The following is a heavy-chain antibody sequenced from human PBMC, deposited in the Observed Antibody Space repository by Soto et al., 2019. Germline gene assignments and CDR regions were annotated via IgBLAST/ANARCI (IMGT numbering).Heavy chain of an antibody. D-gene: IGHD3-3*01. V-gene: IGHV3-9*01. CDR1: GFTFDDYA. J-gene: IGHJ6*02. CDR3: AKDIGGIRPIFGVVIGSYYGMDV. Sequence: PGGSLRLSCAASGFTFDDYAMHWVRQAPGKGLEWVSGISWNSGSIGYADSVKGRFTISRDNAKNSLYLQMNSLRAEDTALYYCAKDIGGIRPIFGVVIGSYYGMDVWGQGTTVTVS. CDR2: ISWNSGSI.